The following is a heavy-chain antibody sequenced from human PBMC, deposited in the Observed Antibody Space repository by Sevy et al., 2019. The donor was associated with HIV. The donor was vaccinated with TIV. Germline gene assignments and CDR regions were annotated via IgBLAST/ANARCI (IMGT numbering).Heavy chain of an antibody. CDR2: ISSASSYI. CDR1: GFTFNCHF. J-gene: IGHJ4*02. V-gene: IGHV3-21*01. Sequence: GGSLRLSCAASGFTFNCHFMNWVRQVPGKGLEWVSYISSASSYINYSDSVRGRFTISRDNAKNLVFLEMNNLGPEDTAVYFCARGDYYGSLYYFDYWGQGTLVTVSS. CDR3: ARGDYYGSLYYFDY. D-gene: IGHD3-10*01.